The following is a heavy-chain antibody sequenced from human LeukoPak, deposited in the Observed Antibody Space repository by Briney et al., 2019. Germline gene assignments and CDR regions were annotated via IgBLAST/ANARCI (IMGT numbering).Heavy chain of an antibody. V-gene: IGHV4-34*01. D-gene: IGHD6-13*01. J-gene: IGHJ4*02. CDR3: ARHRAAAGSDYFDY. Sequence: SETLSLTCAVYGGSFSGYYWSWIRQPPGKGLEWIGEINHSGSTNYNPSLKSRVTISVDTSKNQFSLKLSSVTAADTAVYYCARHRAAAGSDYFDYWGQGTLVTVSS. CDR2: INHSGST. CDR1: GGSFSGYY.